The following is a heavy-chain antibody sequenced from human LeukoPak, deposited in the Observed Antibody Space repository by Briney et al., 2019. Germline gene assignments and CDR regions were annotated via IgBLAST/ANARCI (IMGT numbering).Heavy chain of an antibody. V-gene: IGHV1-46*01. J-gene: IGHJ4*02. Sequence: ASVKVSCKASGYTFTSYYMHWVRQAPGQGLEWMGIINPRGGSTSYAQKFQGRVTMTRDMSTTTVYMKLSSLRSEDTAVYYCARDVPYDESGYQFDYWGQGTLVTVSS. D-gene: IGHD5-18*01. CDR1: GYTFTSYY. CDR2: INPRGGST. CDR3: ARDVPYDESGYQFDY.